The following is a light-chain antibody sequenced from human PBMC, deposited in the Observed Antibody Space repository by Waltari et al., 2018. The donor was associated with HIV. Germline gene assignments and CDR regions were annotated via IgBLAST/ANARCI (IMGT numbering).Light chain of an antibody. CDR2: AAS. CDR1: QSITTY. Sequence: DIQMTQSPSSLSASVGDRVTITCRASQSITTYLNWYQQKPGKAPKLLIYAASNLQSWVPSRFSGSGSGTDFTLTISSLQPEDFATYCCQQSYITPHTFGQGTKVEIK. J-gene: IGKJ1*01. CDR3: QQSYITPHT. V-gene: IGKV1-39*01.